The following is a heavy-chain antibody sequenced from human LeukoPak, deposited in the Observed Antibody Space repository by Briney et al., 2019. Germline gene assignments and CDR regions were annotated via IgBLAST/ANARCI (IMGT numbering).Heavy chain of an antibody. Sequence: PSETLSLTCSVSGGSISSYYWTWIRQPAGKGLEWIGRMYTSGSTNYNPSLKSRVTMSVDTSKNQFSLKLTSVTAADTAVYYCARDLTGVWGWFDPWGQGTLVTVSS. V-gene: IGHV4-4*07. CDR1: GGSISSYY. CDR3: ARDLTGVWGWFDP. D-gene: IGHD3-16*01. CDR2: MYTSGST. J-gene: IGHJ5*02.